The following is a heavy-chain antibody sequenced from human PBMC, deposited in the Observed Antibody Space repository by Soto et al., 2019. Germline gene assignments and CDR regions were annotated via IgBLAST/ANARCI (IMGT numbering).Heavy chain of an antibody. V-gene: IGHV4-4*07. CDR2: IYDTGST. D-gene: IGHD3-16*01. J-gene: IGHJ4*02. CDR1: GGSISSYF. CDR3: ARLGTNGQTLDY. Sequence: SETLSLTCTVSGGSISSYFWTWIRQPAGKGLEWVGRIYDTGSTNYNPSLKSRVSMSVDTSKNQFSLKLSSVTAADTAVYYCARLGTNGQTLDYWGQGTLVTVSS.